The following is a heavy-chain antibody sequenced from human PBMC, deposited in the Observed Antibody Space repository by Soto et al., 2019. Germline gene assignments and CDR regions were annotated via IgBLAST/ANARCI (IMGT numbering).Heavy chain of an antibody. CDR1: GFSLSTSGVG. D-gene: IGHD3-3*01. J-gene: IGHJ5*02. CDR2: IYWNDDK. CDR3: AHSYPPTYDYNWFDP. V-gene: IGHV2-5*01. Sequence: QITLKESGPTLVKPTQTLTLTCTFSGFSLSTSGVGVGWIRQPPGKALEWLALIYWNDDKRYSPSLKRRLTITKDTSKNQVVLTMTNMDHVDTATYYCAHSYPPTYDYNWFDPWGQGTLVTVSS.